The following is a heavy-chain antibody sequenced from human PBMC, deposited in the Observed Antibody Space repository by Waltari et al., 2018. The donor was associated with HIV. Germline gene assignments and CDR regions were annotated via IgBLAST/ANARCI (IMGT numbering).Heavy chain of an antibody. Sequence: QVQLQESGPGLVKPSQTLSLTCTVSGGSISSGDYYWSWIRQPPGKGLEWIGYIHYSGSTYYNPSLKSRVTISVDTSKNQFSLKLSSVTAADTAVYYCARVRGPYDSSGYFQYYFDYWGQGTLVTVSS. CDR2: IHYSGST. D-gene: IGHD3-22*01. CDR1: GGSISSGDYY. V-gene: IGHV4-30-4*01. J-gene: IGHJ4*02. CDR3: ARVRGPYDSSGYFQYYFDY.